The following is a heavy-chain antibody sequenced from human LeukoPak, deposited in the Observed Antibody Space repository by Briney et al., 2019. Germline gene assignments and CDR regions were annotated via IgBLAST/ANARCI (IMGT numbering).Heavy chain of an antibody. CDR3: TTAGYSSSWYGNYYYYMDV. J-gene: IGHJ6*03. Sequence: PGGSLRLSCAASGFTFSNAWMSWVRQAPGKGLEWVGRIKSKTDGGTTDYAAPVKGRFTISRDDSKNTLYLQMNSLKTEDTAVYYCTTAGYSSSWYGNYYYYMDVWGKGTTVTVSS. V-gene: IGHV3-15*01. CDR2: IKSKTDGGTT. D-gene: IGHD6-13*01. CDR1: GFTFSNAW.